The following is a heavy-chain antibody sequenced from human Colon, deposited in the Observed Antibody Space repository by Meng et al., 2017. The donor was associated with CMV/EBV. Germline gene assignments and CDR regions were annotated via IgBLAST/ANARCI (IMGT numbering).Heavy chain of an antibody. CDR1: GFTFNTYH. Sequence: GESLKISCAASGFTFNTYHIHWVRQAPGKGLEWVAFVGFDGSRKYYADSVKGRFAVSRDNSDKTVYLQMNSLRGEDTAVYYCARDVGNSGYDYGSWGQGTLVTVSS. CDR3: ARDVGNSGYDYGS. J-gene: IGHJ5*02. CDR2: VGFDGSRK. V-gene: IGHV3-30*02. D-gene: IGHD5-12*01.